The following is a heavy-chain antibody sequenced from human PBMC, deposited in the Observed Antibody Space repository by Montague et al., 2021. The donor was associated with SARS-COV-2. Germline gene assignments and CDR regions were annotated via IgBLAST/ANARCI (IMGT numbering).Heavy chain of an antibody. CDR2: IYHSGGI. CDR3: ARAVSVRRAVNWFDP. Sequence: SETLSLTCTVSGGSMSDHYWAWIRQPPGKGLEWLAYIYHSGGINSNASLKSRVTMSVDTSKNQFSLKLTSVTAADTAVYYCARAVSVRRAVNWFDPWGQGPLVTVSS. J-gene: IGHJ5*02. CDR1: GGSMSDHY. V-gene: IGHV4-59*11. D-gene: IGHD3-10*01.